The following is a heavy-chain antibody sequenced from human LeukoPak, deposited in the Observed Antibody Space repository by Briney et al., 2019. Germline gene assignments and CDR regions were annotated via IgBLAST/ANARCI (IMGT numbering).Heavy chain of an antibody. V-gene: IGHV1-46*01. J-gene: IGHJ4*02. CDR3: ARSSPGEYFDY. CDR2: INPSGGST. CDR1: GGTFSSYA. Sequence: ASVKVSCKASGGTFSSYAISWVRQAPGQGLEWMGIINPSGGSTSYAQKFQGRVTMTRDTSTSTVYMELSSLRSEDTAVYYCARSSPGEYFDYWGQGTLVTVSS.